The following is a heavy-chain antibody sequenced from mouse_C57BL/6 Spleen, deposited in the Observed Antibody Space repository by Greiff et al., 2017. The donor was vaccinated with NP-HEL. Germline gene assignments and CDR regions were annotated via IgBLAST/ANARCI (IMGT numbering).Heavy chain of an antibody. CDR3: TRWTTVFDY. Sequence: QVQLQQSGAELVRPGASVTLSCKASGYTFTDYEMHWVKQTPVHGLEWIGAIDPETGGTAYNQKFKGKAILTADKSSSTAYMELRSLTSEDSAVYYCTRWTTVFDYWGQGTTLTVSS. CDR1: GYTFTDYE. D-gene: IGHD1-1*01. CDR2: IDPETGGT. J-gene: IGHJ2*01. V-gene: IGHV1-15*01.